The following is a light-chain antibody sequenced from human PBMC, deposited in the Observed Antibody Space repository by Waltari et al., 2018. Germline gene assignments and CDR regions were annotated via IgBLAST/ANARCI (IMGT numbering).Light chain of an antibody. Sequence: QSALTQPPSASGSPGQSITIACTGTSSHVGGSDFFSWYQQYPGKAPKLIIYEITKRPSGVPDRFSGSKSGNTASLTVSGLQPEDEAEYFCSSYAATYNLVFGGGTKLTV. CDR1: SSHVGGSDF. V-gene: IGLV2-8*01. CDR3: SSYAATYNLV. CDR2: EIT. J-gene: IGLJ3*02.